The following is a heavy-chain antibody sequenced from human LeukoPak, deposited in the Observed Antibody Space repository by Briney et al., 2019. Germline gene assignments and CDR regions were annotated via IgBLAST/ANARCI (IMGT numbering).Heavy chain of an antibody. J-gene: IGHJ4*02. D-gene: IGHD1-26*01. CDR3: AKARWEPNFDY. CDR1: GFTFDDYA. V-gene: IGHV3-43*02. CDR2: INEDGDIA. Sequence: GGSLRLSCAASGFTFDDYAMHWVRQGPGKSLEWVSLINEDGDIAYYGNSVRGRFTVSRDNAKNSLYLQMNSLTTEDTALYYCAKARWEPNFDYWGQGTLVTVSS.